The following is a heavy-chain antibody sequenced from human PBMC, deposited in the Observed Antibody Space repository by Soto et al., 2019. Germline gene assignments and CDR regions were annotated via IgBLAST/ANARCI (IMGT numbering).Heavy chain of an antibody. J-gene: IGHJ4*02. CDR3: AKALRLHFDY. CDR1: GFSFSTYA. D-gene: IGHD3-16*01. CDR2: LSGSGNKT. V-gene: IGHV3-23*01. Sequence: GGSLRLSCAASGFSFSTYAISWVHQAPGKGLEWVSALSGSGNKTYYADSVRGRFTISRDNSKNTPYLQMHSLRAEDTAVYYCAKALRLHFDYWGQGTVVTVSS.